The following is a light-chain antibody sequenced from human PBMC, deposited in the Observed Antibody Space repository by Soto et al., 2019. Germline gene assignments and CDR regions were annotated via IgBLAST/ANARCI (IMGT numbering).Light chain of an antibody. CDR1: SSDVGGYNY. Sequence: QSALTQPRSVPGSPGQSVTISCTGTSSDVGGYNYVSWYQQHPGKAPKLMIYDVSKRPSGVPDRFSGSKSGNTASLTISGLQAEDEADYYCCSYAGSYTYVFGTGTKLTVL. CDR2: DVS. J-gene: IGLJ1*01. CDR3: CSYAGSYTYV. V-gene: IGLV2-11*01.